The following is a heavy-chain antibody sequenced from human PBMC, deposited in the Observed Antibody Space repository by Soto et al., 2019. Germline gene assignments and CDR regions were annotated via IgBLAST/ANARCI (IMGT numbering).Heavy chain of an antibody. D-gene: IGHD1-26*01. CDR2: INAIIGTA. CDR1: GYIFTNYV. Sequence: GASVKVSCKASGYIFTNYVIHWVRQAPGQGLEWMGGINAIIGTANYAQKFQGRVTITADESTSTAYMELSSLRSEDTAVYYCAIFSGSFDFDYWGQGTLVTVSS. V-gene: IGHV1-69*13. J-gene: IGHJ4*02. CDR3: AIFSGSFDFDY.